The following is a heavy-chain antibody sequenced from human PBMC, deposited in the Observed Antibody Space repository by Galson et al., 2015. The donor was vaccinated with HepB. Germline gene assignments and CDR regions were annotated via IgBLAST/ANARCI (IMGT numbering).Heavy chain of an antibody. CDR3: ARYARDCSRTSCYLGDAFDI. Sequence: SLRLSCAASGFTFSSYSMSWVRQAPGKGLEWVSYISSSSSTIYYVDSVKGRFTVSRDNAKNSLYLLMSSLRDEDTAVYYCARYARDCSRTSCYLGDAFDIWGQGTKVTVSS. V-gene: IGHV3-48*02. CDR2: ISSSSSTI. J-gene: IGHJ3*02. CDR1: GFTFSSYS. D-gene: IGHD2-2*01.